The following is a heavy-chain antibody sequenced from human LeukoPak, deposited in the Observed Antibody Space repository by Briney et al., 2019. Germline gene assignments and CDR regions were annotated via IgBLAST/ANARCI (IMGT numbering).Heavy chain of an antibody. Sequence: ASVKVSCKASGYTFTSYGISWVRQAPGQGLEWMGWISAYNGNTNYAQKLQGRVTMTTDTSTSTAYMELRSLRSDDTAVYYCARGSHRPTDYCYGMDVWGQGTTVTVSS. CDR3: ARGSHRPTDYCYGMDV. CDR2: ISAYNGNT. D-gene: IGHD4-17*01. J-gene: IGHJ6*02. CDR1: GYTFTSYG. V-gene: IGHV1-18*01.